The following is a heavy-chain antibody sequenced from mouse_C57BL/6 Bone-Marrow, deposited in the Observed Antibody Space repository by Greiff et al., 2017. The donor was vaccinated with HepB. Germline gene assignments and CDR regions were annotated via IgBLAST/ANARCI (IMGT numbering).Heavy chain of an antibody. J-gene: IGHJ4*01. D-gene: IGHD2-3*01. CDR2: ISYDGSN. V-gene: IGHV3-6*01. CDR3: ARDPDDYAMDY. CDR1: GYSITSGYY. Sequence: EVKLMESGPGLVKPSQSLSLTCSVTGYSITSGYYWNWIRQFPGNKLEWMGYISYDGSNNYNPSLKNIISITRDTSKNQFFLKLNSVTTEDTATYYCARDPDDYAMDYWGQGTSVTVSS.